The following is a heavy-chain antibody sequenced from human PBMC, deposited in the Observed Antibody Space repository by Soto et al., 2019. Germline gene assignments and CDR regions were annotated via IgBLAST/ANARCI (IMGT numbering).Heavy chain of an antibody. CDR3: ARHYDILTGYYNDYYYYGMDV. D-gene: IGHD3-9*01. Sequence: SETLSLTCTVSGGSISSGGYYGSWIRQHPGKGLEWIGYIYYSGSTYYNPSLKSRVTISVDTSKNQFSLKLSSVTAADTAVYYCARHYDILTGYYNDYYYYGMDVWGQGTTVTVSS. V-gene: IGHV4-31*03. J-gene: IGHJ6*02. CDR2: IYYSGST. CDR1: GGSISSGGYY.